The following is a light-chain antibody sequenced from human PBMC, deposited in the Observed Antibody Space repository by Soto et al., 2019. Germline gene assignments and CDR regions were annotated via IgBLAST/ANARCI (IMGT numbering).Light chain of an antibody. V-gene: IGKV1-9*01. CDR1: QGISSY. CDR3: QQLNSYPRT. Sequence: DIQFTTSPSFLSASVGDRATITCRASQGISSYLAWYQQKPGKAPKLLIYAASTLQSGVPSRFSGSGSGTEFTLTISILQPEDVATYYCQQLNSYPRTFGQGTKVDIK. J-gene: IGKJ1*01. CDR2: AAS.